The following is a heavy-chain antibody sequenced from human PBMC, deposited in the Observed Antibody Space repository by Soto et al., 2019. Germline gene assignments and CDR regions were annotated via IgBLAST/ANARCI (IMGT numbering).Heavy chain of an antibody. V-gene: IGHV4-59*01. Sequence: SETLSLTCTVSGGSISSYYWSWIRQPPGKGLEWIGYIYYSGSTNYNPSLKSRVTISVDTSKNQFSLKLSSVTAADTAVYYCARGDSGGSCYFDYWGQGTLVTVSS. D-gene: IGHD2-15*01. CDR1: GGSISSYY. CDR2: IYYSGST. CDR3: ARGDSGGSCYFDY. J-gene: IGHJ4*02.